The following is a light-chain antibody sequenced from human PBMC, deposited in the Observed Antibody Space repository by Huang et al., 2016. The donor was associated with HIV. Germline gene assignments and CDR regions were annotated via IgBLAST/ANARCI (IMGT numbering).Light chain of an antibody. CDR2: AES. J-gene: IGKJ2*01. CDR3: QQSYISPYT. CDR1: QIISRY. V-gene: IGKV1-39*01. Sequence: DIQMTQSPSSLSASVGDRVTIACRASQIISRYLSWYQQKPGKAPKLLIHAESTLQSGVPSRFSGSGSGTDFTLTINSLQPEDFATYFCQQSYISPYTFGQGTKLEIK.